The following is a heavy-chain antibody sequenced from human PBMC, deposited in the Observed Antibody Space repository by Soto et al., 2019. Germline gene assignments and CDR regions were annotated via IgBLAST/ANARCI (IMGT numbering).Heavy chain of an antibody. CDR2: IYHSGST. CDR1: SGSISSSNW. Sequence: QVQLQESGPGLVKPSGTLSLTCAVSSGSISSSNWWSWVRQPPGKGLEWIGEIYHSGSTNYNPSLKSRVTISVDKSKNQCSLKLRSVTAADTAVYYCARFLAAAATGWFDPWGQGTLVTVSS. J-gene: IGHJ5*02. V-gene: IGHV4-4*02. CDR3: ARFLAAAATGWFDP. D-gene: IGHD6-13*01.